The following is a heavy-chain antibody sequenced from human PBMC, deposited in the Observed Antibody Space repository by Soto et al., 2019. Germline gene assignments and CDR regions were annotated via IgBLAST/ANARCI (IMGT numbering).Heavy chain of an antibody. CDR1: GGSISSGGYY. D-gene: IGHD3-9*01. CDR2: IYYSGST. CDR3: ARRNNDNLAGYYKRSCCDP. Sequence: SETLSLTCTVSGGSISSGGYYWSWIRQHPGKGLEWIGYIYYSGSTYYNPSLKSRVTISVDTSKNQFSLKLSSVTAADTAVYYSARRNNDNLAGYYKRSCCDPWGQGTLVTVSS. V-gene: IGHV4-31*03. J-gene: IGHJ5*02.